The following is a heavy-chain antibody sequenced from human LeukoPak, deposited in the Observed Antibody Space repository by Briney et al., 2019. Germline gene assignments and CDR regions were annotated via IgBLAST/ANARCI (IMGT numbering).Heavy chain of an antibody. J-gene: IGHJ6*02. CDR1: GGSISSGGYY. Sequence: SETLSLTCTVSGGSISSGGYYWSWIRQHPGKGLEWIGYIYYSGSTYNNPSLKSRVTISVDTSKNQFSLKLSSVTAADTAVYYCARDRITMVRARSFYGMDVWGQGTTVTVSS. D-gene: IGHD3-10*01. V-gene: IGHV4-31*03. CDR2: IYYSGST. CDR3: ARDRITMVRARSFYGMDV.